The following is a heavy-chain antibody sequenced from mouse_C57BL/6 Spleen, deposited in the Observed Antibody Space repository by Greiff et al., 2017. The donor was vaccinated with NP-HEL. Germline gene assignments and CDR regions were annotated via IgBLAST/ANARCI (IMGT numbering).Heavy chain of an antibody. Sequence: EVQRVESGGGLVQPGGSLKLSCAASGFTFSDYGMAWVRQAPRKGPEWVAFISNLAYSIYYADTVTGRFTISRENAKNTLYLEMSSLRSEDTAMYYCARQRYYGSSYYFDYWGQGTTLTVSS. CDR2: ISNLAYSI. J-gene: IGHJ2*01. V-gene: IGHV5-15*01. D-gene: IGHD1-1*01. CDR1: GFTFSDYG. CDR3: ARQRYYGSSYYFDY.